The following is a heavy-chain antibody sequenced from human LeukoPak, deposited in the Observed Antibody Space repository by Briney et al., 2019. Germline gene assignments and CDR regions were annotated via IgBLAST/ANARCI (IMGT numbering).Heavy chain of an antibody. V-gene: IGHV4-34*01. CDR1: GGPFSGYY. J-gene: IGHJ5*01. CDR2: INHSGST. Sequence: SETLSLTCAVYGGPFSGYYWSWIRQPPGKGLEWIGEINHSGSTNYNPSLKSRVTISVDTSKNQFSLKLSSVTAADTAVYYCARGARIVVVPAAKFNWFDSWGQGTLVTVSS. D-gene: IGHD2-2*01. CDR3: ARGARIVVVPAAKFNWFDS.